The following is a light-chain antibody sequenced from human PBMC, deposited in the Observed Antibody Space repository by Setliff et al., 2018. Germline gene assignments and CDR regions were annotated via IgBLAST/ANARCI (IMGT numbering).Light chain of an antibody. Sequence: QSALTQPASVSGSPGQSITISCTGTSSDVGGYNYVSWCQQHPGKAPQLMIYEVSDRPSGVSNRFSGSKSGNTASLTISGLQAEDGADYYCTSYTSSRTYVFGTGTKVTV. J-gene: IGLJ1*01. V-gene: IGLV2-14*01. CDR1: SSDVGGYNY. CDR3: TSYTSSRTYV. CDR2: EVS.